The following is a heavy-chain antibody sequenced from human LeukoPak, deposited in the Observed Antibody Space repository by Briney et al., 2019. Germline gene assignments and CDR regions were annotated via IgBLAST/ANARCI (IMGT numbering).Heavy chain of an antibody. CDR1: GFDFTSSA. D-gene: IGHD2-2*01. V-gene: IGHV1-58*01. Sequence: GASVKVSCKASGFDFTSSAAQWVRQAPGQRLEWIGWIVLGGGNTNYAQKFQGRLTITRDMSTDTIHMKLNSLGSEDAAMYYCAATYCGSSTCYGGDGGFDVWGQGTMVTVSS. J-gene: IGHJ3*01. CDR2: IVLGGGNT. CDR3: AATYCGSSTCYGGDGGFDV.